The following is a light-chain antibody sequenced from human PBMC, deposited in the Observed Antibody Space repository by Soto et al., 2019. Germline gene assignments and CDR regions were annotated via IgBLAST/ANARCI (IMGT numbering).Light chain of an antibody. V-gene: IGLV1-51*01. CDR3: GTWDSSLSAGV. CDR1: STNIGNNY. CDR2: DNN. J-gene: IGLJ3*02. Sequence: QSVLTQPPSVSAAPGQKVTISCSGSSTNIGNNYVSWYQQLPGTAPKLLIYDNNKRPPGIPDRFSGSKSGTSATLGITGLQTGDEADYYCGTWDSSLSAGVXGGGTQLTVL.